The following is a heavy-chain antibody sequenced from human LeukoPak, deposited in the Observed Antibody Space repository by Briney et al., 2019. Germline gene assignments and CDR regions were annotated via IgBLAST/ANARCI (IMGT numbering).Heavy chain of an antibody. J-gene: IGHJ4*02. CDR2: IKQDGSEK. D-gene: IGHD6-13*01. Sequence: PGGSLRLSCTASGFTFGDYAMSWVRQAPGKGLEWVANIKQDGSEKNYVDSVKGRFTISRDNAKNSLYLQMSSLRAEDTAVYYCARAPGYRSFLDYWGQGTLVIVSS. CDR1: GFTFGDYA. V-gene: IGHV3-7*01. CDR3: ARAPGYRSFLDY.